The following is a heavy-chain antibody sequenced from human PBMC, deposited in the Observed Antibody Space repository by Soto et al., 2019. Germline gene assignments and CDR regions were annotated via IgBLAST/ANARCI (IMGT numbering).Heavy chain of an antibody. J-gene: IGHJ3*02. Sequence: EVQLVESGGGLVQPGGSLKLSCAASGFTFSGSSIHWVRQASGEGLEWVGRIRSKANNYATAYAAWVKGRFTISRDDSQNTAYLQMNSLKPEDTAIYYCTRDDIVLVPAGNDAFDIWGQGTMVIVSS. CDR2: IRSKANNYAT. D-gene: IGHD2-2*01. CDR3: TRDDIVLVPAGNDAFDI. CDR1: GFTFSGSS. V-gene: IGHV3-73*01.